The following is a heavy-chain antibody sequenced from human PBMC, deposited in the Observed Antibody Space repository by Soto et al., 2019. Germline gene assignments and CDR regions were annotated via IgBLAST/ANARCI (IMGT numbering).Heavy chain of an antibody. J-gene: IGHJ6*02. Sequence: EVQLLESGGGLVQPGGSLRLSCAASGFTFSSYAMSWVRQAPGKGLEWVSSFSGSGDNTDYADSVKGRFTISRDNSKNTLYMQMNSLRAEDTAVYYCAKDRYDILTGYPRQYGMDVSGQGTTVTVSS. V-gene: IGHV3-23*01. CDR1: GFTFSSYA. D-gene: IGHD3-9*01. CDR2: FSGSGDNT. CDR3: AKDRYDILTGYPRQYGMDV.